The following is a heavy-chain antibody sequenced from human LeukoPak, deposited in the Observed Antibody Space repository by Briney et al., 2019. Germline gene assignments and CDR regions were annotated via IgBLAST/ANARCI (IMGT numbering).Heavy chain of an antibody. J-gene: IGHJ6*02. D-gene: IGHD5-24*01. CDR1: GYTFTSYY. Sequence: RWASVKVSCKASGYTFTSYYMHWVRQAPGQGPEWMGIINPSGGSTSYAQKFQRRVTMTRDTSTSTVYMELSSLRSEDTAVYYCAREMATTDYYYGMDVWGQGTTVTVSS. CDR2: INPSGGST. V-gene: IGHV1-46*01. CDR3: AREMATTDYYYGMDV.